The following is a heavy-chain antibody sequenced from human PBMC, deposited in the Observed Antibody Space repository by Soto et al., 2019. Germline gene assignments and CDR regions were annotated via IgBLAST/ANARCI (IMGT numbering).Heavy chain of an antibody. CDR3: ARLYSSGWYGPGRY. J-gene: IGHJ4*02. Sequence: EVQLVESGGGVVRPGGSLRLSCAASGFTFDDYGMSWVRQAPGKGLEWVSGINWTGGSTGYADSVKGRFTISRDNAKNSLYLQMTSLRAEDTALYYCARLYSSGWYGPGRYWGQGTLVTVSS. D-gene: IGHD6-19*01. V-gene: IGHV3-20*04. CDR1: GFTFDDYG. CDR2: INWTGGST.